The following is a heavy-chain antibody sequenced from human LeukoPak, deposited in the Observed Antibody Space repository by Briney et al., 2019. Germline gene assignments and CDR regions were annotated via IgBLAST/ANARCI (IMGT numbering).Heavy chain of an antibody. CDR1: DTSINTYY. CDR3: AKVAKYYYGSETYFFFDH. J-gene: IGHJ4*02. D-gene: IGHD3-10*01. Sequence: SETLSLTCTVSDTSINTYYWSWIRLPAGKGLEWIGHIYTTGTTNYNPSLKSRVTMSIDTSKNQFSLNLRSVTAADTAVYYCAKVAKYYYGSETYFFFDHWGQGTLVTVSS. V-gene: IGHV4-4*07. CDR2: IYTTGTT.